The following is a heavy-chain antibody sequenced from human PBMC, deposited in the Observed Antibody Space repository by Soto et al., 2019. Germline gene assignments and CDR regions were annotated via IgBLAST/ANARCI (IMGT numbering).Heavy chain of an antibody. Sequence: QVQLVESGGGVVQPGRSLRLSCAASGFTFTNYGMHWVRQAPGKGLEWVAVIWYDGSNKYYADSVKGRFTISTDNSQNTLYLQMNNLRAEDTAMYYCTRDPYGGSRYYFDSLGQGTLVTVSS. D-gene: IGHD1-26*01. V-gene: IGHV3-33*01. CDR2: IWYDGSNK. CDR1: GFTFTNYG. J-gene: IGHJ4*02. CDR3: TRDPYGGSRYYFDS.